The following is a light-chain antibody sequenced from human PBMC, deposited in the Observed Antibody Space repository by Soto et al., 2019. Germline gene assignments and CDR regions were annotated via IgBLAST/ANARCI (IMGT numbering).Light chain of an antibody. J-gene: IGLJ1*01. V-gene: IGLV2-14*01. CDR2: DVS. CDR3: SSYTSSNTYV. CDR1: SSDVGPYNY. Sequence: QSALTQPASVSGSPGQSITISCTGTSSDVGPYNYVSWYQHHPGKAPKLIIYDVSDRPSGVSDRFSGSKSGNTASLTISGLQAEDAADYYCSSYTSSNTYVFGTGTKVTVL.